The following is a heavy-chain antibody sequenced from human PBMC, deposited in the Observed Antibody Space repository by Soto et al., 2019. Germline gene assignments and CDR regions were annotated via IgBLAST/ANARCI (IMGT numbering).Heavy chain of an antibody. CDR2: IYYSGST. CDR1: GGSISSGGYY. CDR3: ARSELDQTRKVVNWFDP. V-gene: IGHV4-31*03. Sequence: SETLSLTCTVSGGSISSGGYYWSWIRQHPGKGLEWIGYIYYSGSTYYNPSLKSRVTISVDTSKNQFSLKLSSVTAADTAVYYCARSELDQTRKVVNWFDPWGQGTLVTVSS. D-gene: IGHD2-15*01. J-gene: IGHJ5*02.